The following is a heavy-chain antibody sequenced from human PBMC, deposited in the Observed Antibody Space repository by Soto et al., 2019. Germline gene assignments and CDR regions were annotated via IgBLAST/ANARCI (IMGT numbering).Heavy chain of an antibody. CDR1: GFTFDDYG. Sequence: GGSLRLSCAASGFTFDDYGMSWVRQAPGKGLEWVSGINWNGGRTGYADSVKGRFTISRDNAKNSLYLQMNSLRAEDTALYYCARDLSGYVPFDYWGQGTLVTVSS. D-gene: IGHD5-12*01. CDR2: INWNGGRT. V-gene: IGHV3-20*04. CDR3: ARDLSGYVPFDY. J-gene: IGHJ4*02.